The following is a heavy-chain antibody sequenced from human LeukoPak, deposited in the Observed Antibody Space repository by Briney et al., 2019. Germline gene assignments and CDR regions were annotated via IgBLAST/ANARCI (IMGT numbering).Heavy chain of an antibody. J-gene: IGHJ5*02. Sequence: PGESLKISCKGSGYSFTSYWIGWVRQMPGKGLEWMGIIYPGDSDTRYSPSFQGQVTISADKSISTAYLQWSSLKASDTAMYYCARLGAPQYCSSTSCYLRSSKGWFDPWGQGTLVTVSS. CDR3: ARLGAPQYCSSTSCYLRSSKGWFDP. CDR1: GYSFTSYW. D-gene: IGHD2-2*01. V-gene: IGHV5-51*01. CDR2: IYPGDSDT.